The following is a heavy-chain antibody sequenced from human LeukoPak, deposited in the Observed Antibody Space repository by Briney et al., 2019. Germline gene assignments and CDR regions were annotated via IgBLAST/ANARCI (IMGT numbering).Heavy chain of an antibody. D-gene: IGHD6-13*01. Sequence: SETLSLTCTVSGGSVSSYYWSWIRQPPGKGLEWIGYIYYSGSTNYNPSLKSRVTISVDTSKNQFSLKLSSVTAADTAVYYCARQISSSWYQDYWGQGTLVTVSS. CDR2: IYYSGST. J-gene: IGHJ4*02. CDR3: ARQISSSWYQDY. V-gene: IGHV4-59*08. CDR1: GGSVSSYY.